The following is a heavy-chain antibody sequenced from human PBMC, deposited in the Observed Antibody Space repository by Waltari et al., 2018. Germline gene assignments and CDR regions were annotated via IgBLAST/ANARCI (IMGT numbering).Heavy chain of an antibody. J-gene: IGHJ5*02. CDR3: ARESGRAAAGTYHPSWFDP. Sequence: QVQLVQSGAEVKKPGSSVKVSCKASAGTFSSYAISWVRHAPGQGLGWMGGIIPIFGTANYAQKFQGRVTITADESTSTAYMELSSLRSEDTAVYYCARESGRAAAGTYHPSWFDPWGQGTLVTVSS. CDR2: IIPIFGTA. CDR1: AGTFSSYA. V-gene: IGHV1-69*13. D-gene: IGHD6-13*01.